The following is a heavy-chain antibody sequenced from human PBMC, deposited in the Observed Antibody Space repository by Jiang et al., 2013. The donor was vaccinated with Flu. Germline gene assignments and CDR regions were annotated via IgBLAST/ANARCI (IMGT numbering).Heavy chain of an antibody. CDR2: MYKSGTT. CDR3: ARQGSGYDFVD. Sequence: GSMYKSGTTYFNPSLKGRVTISLDTSKNQFSLKVSSVAAADTAVYYCARQGSGYDFVDWGQGTLVTVSS. V-gene: IGHV4-39*07. D-gene: IGHD5-12*01. J-gene: IGHJ4*02.